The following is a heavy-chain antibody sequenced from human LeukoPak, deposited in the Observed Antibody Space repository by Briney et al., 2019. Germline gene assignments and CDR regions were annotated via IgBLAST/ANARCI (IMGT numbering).Heavy chain of an antibody. CDR3: VREDLGVDY. Sequence: GGSLRLSCAASGFTFSSYSMNWVRQAPGKGLEWVSAISGSGSSTYYADSVKGRFIISRDNSKNTLYLQMNSLRAEDTAMYYCVREDLGVDYWGQGTLVTVSS. V-gene: IGHV3-23*01. CDR2: ISGSGSST. D-gene: IGHD1-26*01. CDR1: GFTFSSYS. J-gene: IGHJ4*02.